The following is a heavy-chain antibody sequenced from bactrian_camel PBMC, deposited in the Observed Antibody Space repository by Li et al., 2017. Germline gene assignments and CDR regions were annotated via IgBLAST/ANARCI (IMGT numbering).Heavy chain of an antibody. CDR2: IDSDGTA. CDR1: TNTASLYC. Sequence: HVQLVESGGGSAEAGGSLRLSCASSTNTASLYCMAWFRQAPGKELEGVATIDSDGTATYVDSVKGRFTISKDNAKNMVYLQMNSLKPEDTAVYTCVRGWDDDTWSFNYWGQGTQVTVS. J-gene: IGHJ4*01. D-gene: IGHD3*01. CDR3: VRGWDDDTWSFNY. V-gene: IGHV3S53*01.